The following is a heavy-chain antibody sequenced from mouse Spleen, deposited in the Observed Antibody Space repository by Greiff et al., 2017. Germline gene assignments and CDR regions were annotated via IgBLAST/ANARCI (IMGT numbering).Heavy chain of an antibody. CDR1: GFTFSSYA. D-gene: IGHD2-1*01. V-gene: IGHV5-9-3*01. CDR2: ISSGGSYT. CDR3: AMDGNYVDYYAMDY. Sequence: EVQGVESGGGLVKPGGSLKLSCAASGFTFSSYAMSWVRQTPEKRLEWVATISSGGSYTYYPDSVKGRFTISRDNAKNTLYLQMTSLRSEDTAMYYCAMDGNYVDYYAMDYWGQGTSVTVSS. J-gene: IGHJ4*01.